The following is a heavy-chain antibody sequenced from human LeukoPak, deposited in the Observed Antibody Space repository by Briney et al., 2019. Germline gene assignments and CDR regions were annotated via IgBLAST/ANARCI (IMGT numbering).Heavy chain of an antibody. CDR1: GFTFSSYA. J-gene: IGHJ6*02. Sequence: GGSLRLSCAASGFTFSSYAMSWVRQAPGKGLEWVSAISGSGGSTYYADSVKDRFTISRDNSKNTLYLQMNSLRAEDTAVYYCAKDLTSIQLWLEGINYYYGMDVWGQGTTVTVSS. CDR2: ISGSGGST. V-gene: IGHV3-23*01. D-gene: IGHD5-18*01. CDR3: AKDLTSIQLWLEGINYYYGMDV.